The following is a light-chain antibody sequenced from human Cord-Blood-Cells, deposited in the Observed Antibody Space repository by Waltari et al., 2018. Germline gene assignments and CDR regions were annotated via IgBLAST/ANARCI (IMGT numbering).Light chain of an antibody. J-gene: IGLJ3*02. CDR3: CSYAGSSTWV. CDR1: SRDVGRYNL. V-gene: IGLV2-23*01. CDR2: EGS. Sequence: QSALTQPASVSGSPGPSITISCTGTSRDVGRYNLVSWYQQHPGKAPKLMIYEGSKRPSGVSNRFSGSKSGNTASLTISGLQAEDEADYYCCSYAGSSTWVFGGGTKLTVL.